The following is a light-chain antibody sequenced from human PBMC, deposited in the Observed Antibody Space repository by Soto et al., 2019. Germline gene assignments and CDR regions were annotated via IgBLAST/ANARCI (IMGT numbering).Light chain of an antibody. CDR2: GAS. Sequence: DIQMTPSPSAMSASVGDRVTITCRASQDISNYLAWFQQKPGKVPKRLIYGASSLQSGVPPRFSGGGSGTDFTLTISSLQPEDFATYYCLQYKRYPRTFGQGTMLEIK. J-gene: IGKJ2*01. V-gene: IGKV1-17*03. CDR1: QDISNY. CDR3: LQYKRYPRT.